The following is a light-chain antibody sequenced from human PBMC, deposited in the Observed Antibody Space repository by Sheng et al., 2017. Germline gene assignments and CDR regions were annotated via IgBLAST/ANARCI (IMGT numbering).Light chain of an antibody. Sequence: QSVLTQPPSVSGAPGQRVTISCTGSSSNIGAGYDVHWYQQLPGTAPKLLIYGNNNRPSGVPDRFSGSKSGTSASLAITGLQAEDEADYYCQSYDSSLTLVVFGGGTKLTVL. V-gene: IGLV1-40*01. CDR1: SSNIGAGYD. CDR3: QSYDSSLTLVV. CDR2: GNN. J-gene: IGLJ2*01.